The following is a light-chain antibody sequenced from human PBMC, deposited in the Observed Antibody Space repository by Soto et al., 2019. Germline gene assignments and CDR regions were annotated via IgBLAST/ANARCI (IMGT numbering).Light chain of an antibody. V-gene: IGKV3-20*01. CDR1: ESVSSSY. CDR2: GAS. CDR3: QQYGGSPRIT. Sequence: EIVLTQSPGTLSLSPGERATLSCRASESVSSSYLAWYQQKPGQAPRLLIYGASIRATGIPDRFSGSGSGTDFTLIINRLEPEDVAIYYCQQYGGSPRITFGQGTRLEIK. J-gene: IGKJ5*01.